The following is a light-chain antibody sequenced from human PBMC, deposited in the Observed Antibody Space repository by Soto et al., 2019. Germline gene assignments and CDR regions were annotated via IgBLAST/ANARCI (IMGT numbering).Light chain of an antibody. CDR3: QQYDNSPFT. Sequence: EIVLTQSPGTLSLSPGERATLSCRASQSLGSNYLGWFQQKPGQAPRLLIYGVSSRATGIPDRFSGSGSGTDSTLTISRLEPEDFAVYYCQQYDNSPFTFGQGTKLQIK. V-gene: IGKV3-20*01. CDR2: GVS. J-gene: IGKJ2*01. CDR1: QSLGSNY.